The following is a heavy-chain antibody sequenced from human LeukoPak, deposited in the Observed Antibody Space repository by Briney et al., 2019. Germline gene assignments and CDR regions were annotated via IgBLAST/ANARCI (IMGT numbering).Heavy chain of an antibody. J-gene: IGHJ3*02. CDR3: ASRRGDCSSTSCYIPDI. Sequence: SETLSLTCTVSGGSISSYYWSWIRQPPGKGLEWMGYIYYSGSTNYNPSLKSRVTISVDTSKNQFSLKLSSVTAADTAVYYCASRRGDCSSTSCYIPDIWGQGTMVSVSS. D-gene: IGHD2-2*02. CDR1: GGSISSYY. CDR2: IYYSGST. V-gene: IGHV4-59*01.